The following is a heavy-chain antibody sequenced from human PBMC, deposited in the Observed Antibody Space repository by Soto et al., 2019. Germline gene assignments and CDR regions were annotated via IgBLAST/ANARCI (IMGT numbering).Heavy chain of an antibody. CDR1: TVSSNY. Sequence: TVSSNYMSWVRQAPGKGLEWVSVIYSGGSTYYADSVKGRFTISRDNSKNTLYLQMNSLKTEDTAVYYCTTYYYDSSGYLPGYGMDVWGQGTTVTVSS. D-gene: IGHD3-22*01. J-gene: IGHJ6*02. V-gene: IGHV3-53*01. CDR3: TTYYYDSSGYLPGYGMDV. CDR2: IYSGGST.